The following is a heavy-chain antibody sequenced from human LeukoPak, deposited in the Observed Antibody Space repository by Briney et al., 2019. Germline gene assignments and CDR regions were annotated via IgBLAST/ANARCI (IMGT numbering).Heavy chain of an antibody. Sequence: SETLSLTCAVYGGSFSGYYWSWIRQPPGKGLEWIGEINHSGSTNYNPSLKSRVTISVDTSKNQFSLKLSSVTAADTAVYYCARTSGWYKSPFGYWGQGTLVTVSS. CDR2: INHSGST. CDR1: GGSFSGYY. D-gene: IGHD6-19*01. V-gene: IGHV4-34*01. J-gene: IGHJ4*02. CDR3: ARTSGWYKSPFGY.